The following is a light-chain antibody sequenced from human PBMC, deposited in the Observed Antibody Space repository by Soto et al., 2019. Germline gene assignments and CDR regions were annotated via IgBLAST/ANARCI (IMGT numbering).Light chain of an antibody. CDR3: LQHNSHPWP. V-gene: IGKV1-17*03. J-gene: IGKJ1*01. CDR1: QGISNY. Sequence: DIQMTQSPSAMSASVGDRVTITCRSSQGISNYVVWVQQKSGEVPKRLIYGAFNLHSGVPSRFSGSGSGTELTLTISSLQPEDSATYYCLQHNSHPWPFGQGTKVEIK. CDR2: GAF.